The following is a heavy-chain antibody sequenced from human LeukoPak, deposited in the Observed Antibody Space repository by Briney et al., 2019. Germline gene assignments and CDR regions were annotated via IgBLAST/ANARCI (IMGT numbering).Heavy chain of an antibody. CDR3: VRPDRIFGVPAAFDA. CDR1: GGSFSDYP. J-gene: IGHJ3*01. CDR2: IIPKYSAS. D-gene: IGHD3-3*02. V-gene: IGHV1-69*13. Sequence: SVKVSCKASGGSFSDYPINWVRQAPGQGLEWLGGIIPKYSASNYAQAFQGRVTITADESTNTVYVEMSCLRPDDTAVYYCVRPDRIFGVPAAFDAWGQGTLVAVSS.